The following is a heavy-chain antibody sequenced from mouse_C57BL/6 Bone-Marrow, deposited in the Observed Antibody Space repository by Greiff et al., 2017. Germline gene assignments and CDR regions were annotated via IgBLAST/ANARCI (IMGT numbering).Heavy chain of an antibody. CDR3: ARDRDYAMDY. V-gene: IGHV3-6*01. CDR2: ISYDGSN. Sequence: EVQRVESGPGLVKPSQSLSLTCSVTGYSITSGYYWNWIRQFPGNKLEWMGYISYDGSNNYNPSLKNRISITRDTSKNQFFLKLNSVTTEDTATYYCARDRDYAMDYWGQGTSVTVSS. J-gene: IGHJ4*01. CDR1: GYSITSGYY.